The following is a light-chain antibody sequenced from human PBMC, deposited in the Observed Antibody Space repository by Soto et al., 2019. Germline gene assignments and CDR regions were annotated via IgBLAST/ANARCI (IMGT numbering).Light chain of an antibody. CDR3: RSYTGSSTLV. J-gene: IGLJ2*01. CDR1: SSDVGGYNY. Sequence: QSVLTQPASGSGSPGQSITISCTGTSSDVGGYNYVSWYQQYPGKAPKLMIYDVSNRPSGVSNLFSGSKSGNTASLTISGLQAEDEADYYCRSYTGSSTLVLGGGTKLTVL. V-gene: IGLV2-14*01. CDR2: DVS.